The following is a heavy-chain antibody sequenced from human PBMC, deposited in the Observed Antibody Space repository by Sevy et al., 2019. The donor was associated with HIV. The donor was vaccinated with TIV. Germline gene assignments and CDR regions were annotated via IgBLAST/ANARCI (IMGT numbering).Heavy chain of an antibody. Sequence: GGSLRLSCTASGFTFSSAWMSWVRQAPGKGLEWVGRIKSEVDGGAIDYAAPVKGRFSISREDSNNTEYVQINSLKTEDTAVYYCITDPAYRGYDEEVINYYFYGMDVWGQGTTVTVSS. J-gene: IGHJ6*02. V-gene: IGHV3-15*01. CDR1: GFTFSSAW. CDR3: ITDPAYRGYDEEVINYYFYGMDV. CDR2: IKSEVDGGAI. D-gene: IGHD5-12*01.